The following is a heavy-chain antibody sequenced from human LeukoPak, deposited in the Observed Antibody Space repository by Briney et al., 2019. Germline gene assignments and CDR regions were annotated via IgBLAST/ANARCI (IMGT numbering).Heavy chain of an antibody. CDR2: ISSSGSTI. Sequence: GGSLRLSCAASGFTFSSYEMNWVRQAPGKGLEWVSYISSSGSTIYYAYSVKGRFTISRDNAKNSLYLQMNSLRAEDTAVYYCARDGGIARPHGMDVWGQGTTVTVSS. CDR3: ARDGGIARPHGMDV. D-gene: IGHD6-13*01. J-gene: IGHJ6*02. V-gene: IGHV3-48*03. CDR1: GFTFSSYE.